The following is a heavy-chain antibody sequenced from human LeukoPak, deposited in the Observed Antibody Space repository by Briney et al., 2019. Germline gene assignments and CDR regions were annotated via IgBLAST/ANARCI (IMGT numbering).Heavy chain of an antibody. CDR2: INHSGST. V-gene: IGHV4-34*01. Sequence: SETLSLTCAVYGGSFSGYYWSWIRQPPGKGLEWIGEINHSGSTNYNPSLKSRVTISVDTSKNQFPLKLSSVTAADTAVYYCARGSTMSTMIVVVQYYFDYWGQGTLVTVSS. J-gene: IGHJ4*02. CDR1: GGSFSGYY. CDR3: ARGSTMSTMIVVVQYYFDY. D-gene: IGHD3-22*01.